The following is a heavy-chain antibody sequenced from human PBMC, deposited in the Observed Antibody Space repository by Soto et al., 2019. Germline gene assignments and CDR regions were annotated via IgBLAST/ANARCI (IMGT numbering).Heavy chain of an antibody. Sequence: SETLSLTCAISGDSVSSNTAAWNWIRWSPSRGLEWLGRTYYRSNWRHDYAVSVKSRITVNPDTSKNHFSLQLNSVTPDDTAVYYCARGVAGSGFDLWGQGTLVIVSS. J-gene: IGHJ4*02. V-gene: IGHV6-1*01. CDR1: GDSVSSNTAA. CDR2: TYYRSNWRH. D-gene: IGHD6-19*01. CDR3: ARGVAGSGFDL.